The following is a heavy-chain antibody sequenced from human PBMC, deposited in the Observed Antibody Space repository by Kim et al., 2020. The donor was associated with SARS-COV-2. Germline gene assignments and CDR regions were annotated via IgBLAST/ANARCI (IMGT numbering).Heavy chain of an antibody. CDR3: ARAHPWNYLDY. D-gene: IGHD1-1*01. CDR2: ISYDGSNK. V-gene: IGHV3-30-3*01. J-gene: IGHJ4*02. CDR1: GFTFSSYA. Sequence: GGSLRLSCAASGFTFSSYAMHWVRQAPGKGLEWVAVISYDGSNKYYADSVKGRFTISRDNSKNTLYLQMNSLRAEDTAVYYCARAHPWNYLDYWGQGTLGTVSS.